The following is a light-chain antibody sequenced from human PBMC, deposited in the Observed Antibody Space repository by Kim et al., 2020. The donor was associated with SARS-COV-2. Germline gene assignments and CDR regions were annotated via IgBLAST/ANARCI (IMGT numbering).Light chain of an antibody. J-gene: IGKJ2*01. CDR2: ATS. CDR3: QQDNSFPYT. CDR1: QGISSW. Sequence: DIQMTQSPSFVSASVGDRVTITCRASQGISSWLDWYQQKPGKAPKLLIYATSSLQSGVPSRFSDSGSGTDFTLTISSLQAEDFATYYCQQDNSFPYTFGQGTKLEI. V-gene: IGKV1-12*01.